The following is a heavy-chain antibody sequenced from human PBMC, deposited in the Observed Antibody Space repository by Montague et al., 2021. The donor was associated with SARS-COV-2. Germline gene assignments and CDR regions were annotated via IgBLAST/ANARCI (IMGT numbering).Heavy chain of an antibody. CDR1: GDNVSSNSAA. Sequence: CAISGDNVSSNSAAWKWIRQSPSRGLEWLGRTYYRSKWHNDYVESVKSRITINPDTSKNQISLQLNSVTPEDTAVYYCARGSQVGSWPPTDSGMDVWGQGTKVTVSS. D-gene: IGHD6-13*01. J-gene: IGHJ6*02. V-gene: IGHV6-1*01. CDR3: ARGSQVGSWPPTDSGMDV. CDR2: TYYRSKWHN.